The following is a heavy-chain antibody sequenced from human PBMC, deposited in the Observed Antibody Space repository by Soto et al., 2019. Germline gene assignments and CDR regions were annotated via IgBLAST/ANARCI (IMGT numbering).Heavy chain of an antibody. CDR3: TRHGSGDYFLFDP. CDR2: IFGGGTT. J-gene: IGHJ5*02. Sequence: EVQLVASGGGLIQPGGSLRLSCAASGFAVNNDYMSWVRQAPGRGLEWVSVIFGGGTTFYSDSVKGRFTISRDNAKNTLFMQMNSLRAEDTAVYYCTRHGSGDYFLFDPWGQGTLVTVSS. D-gene: IGHD4-17*01. V-gene: IGHV3-66*04. CDR1: GFAVNNDY.